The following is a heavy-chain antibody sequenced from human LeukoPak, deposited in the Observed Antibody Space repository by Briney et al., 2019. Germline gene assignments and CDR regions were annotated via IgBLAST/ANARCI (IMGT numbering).Heavy chain of an antibody. CDR3: ARRNYYYYMDV. CDR2: IYHSGST. V-gene: IGHV4-38-2*02. J-gene: IGHJ6*03. CDR1: GYSISSGYY. Sequence: PSETLSLTCTVSGYSISSGYYWGWIRQPPGKGLEWIGSIYHSGSTYYNPSLKSRVTISVGTSKNRFSLKLSSVTAADTAVYYCARRNYYYYMDVWGKGTTVTVSS.